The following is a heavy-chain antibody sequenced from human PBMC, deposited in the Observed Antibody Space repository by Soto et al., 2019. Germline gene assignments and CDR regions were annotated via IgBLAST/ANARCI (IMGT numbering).Heavy chain of an antibody. J-gene: IGHJ4*02. D-gene: IGHD2-8*01. Sequence: PSETLSLTCAVFGDSMNTNNWWSWVRQTPGKGLEWIGEIHHNGDTTYTPSLKSRVTMSLDKSKYHFSLSLTSVTAADTAVYYSARSRQYCTPSWCHDVYFDFWGRGTWKPSPQ. CDR2: IHHNGDT. CDR3: ARSRQYCTPSWCHDVYFDF. CDR1: GDSMNTNNW. V-gene: IGHV4-4*02.